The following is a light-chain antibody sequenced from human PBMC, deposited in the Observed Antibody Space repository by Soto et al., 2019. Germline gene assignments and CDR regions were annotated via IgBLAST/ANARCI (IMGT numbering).Light chain of an antibody. CDR1: SSDVGAYNY. CDR3: FSYTTSSAPYV. J-gene: IGLJ1*01. V-gene: IGLV2-14*01. CDR2: GVS. Sequence: QSVLTQPPSASGSLGQSVTISCTGTSSDVGAYNYVSWYQQHPGKAPKLMIYGVSNRPSGVSYRFSGSKSGNTASLTISGLQAQDEASYYCFSYTTSSAPYVFGTGTKVTVL.